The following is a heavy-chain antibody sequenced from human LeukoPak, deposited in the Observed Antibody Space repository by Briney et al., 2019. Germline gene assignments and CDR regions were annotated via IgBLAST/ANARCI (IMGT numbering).Heavy chain of an antibody. V-gene: IGHV4-38-2*02. CDR2: IYHSGST. CDR3: ARGRILWFGELSYVDYYYYGMDV. CDR1: GYSISSGYY. J-gene: IGHJ6*02. Sequence: PSETLSLTCTVSGYSISSGYYWGWIRQPPGKGLEWIGSIYHSGSTYYNPSLKSRVTISVDTSKNQFSLKLSSVTAADTAVYYCARGRILWFGELSYVDYYYYGMDVWGQGTTVTVSS. D-gene: IGHD3-10*01.